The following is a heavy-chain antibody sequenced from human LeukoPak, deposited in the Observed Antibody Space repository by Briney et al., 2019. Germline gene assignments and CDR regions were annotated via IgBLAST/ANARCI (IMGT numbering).Heavy chain of an antibody. CDR2: ISSSSSTI. J-gene: IGHJ4*02. CDR3: ARGLSLFYYDSSGCGD. Sequence: GGSLRLSCAASGFTFSSYSMNWVRQAPGKGLEWVSYISSSSSTIYYADSVKGRFTISRDNAKNSLYLQMNSLRAEDTAVYYCARGLSLFYYDSSGCGDWGQGTLVTVSS. CDR1: GFTFSSYS. V-gene: IGHV3-48*01. D-gene: IGHD3-22*01.